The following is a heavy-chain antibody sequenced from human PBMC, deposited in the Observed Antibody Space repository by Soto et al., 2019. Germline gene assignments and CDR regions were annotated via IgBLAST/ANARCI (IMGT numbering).Heavy chain of an antibody. CDR1: GFSLSTNGVG. D-gene: IGHD6-19*01. Sequence: QITLKESGPTLVKPTQTLTLTCTFSGFSLSTNGVGVGWIRQPPGKALEWLALIYWDDDKRYSPSLKTRLTITKDTAKNQVVLTMTNMDPVDTATYYCAHRRRIPVAGTRYWFFDLWGRGTLVTVSS. CDR2: IYWDDDK. V-gene: IGHV2-5*02. CDR3: AHRRRIPVAGTRYWFFDL. J-gene: IGHJ2*01.